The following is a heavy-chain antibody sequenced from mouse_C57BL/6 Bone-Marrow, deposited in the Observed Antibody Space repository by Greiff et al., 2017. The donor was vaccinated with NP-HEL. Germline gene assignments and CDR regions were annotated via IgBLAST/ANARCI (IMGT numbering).Heavy chain of an antibody. V-gene: IGHV1-82*01. CDR2: IYPGDGDT. Sequence: QVQLQQSGPELVKPGASVKISCKASGYAFSSSWMNWVKQRPGKGLEWIGRIYPGDGDTNYNGKFKGKATLTADKSSSTAYMQLSSLTSEDSAVYFCARRGPHYYAMDYWGQGTSVTVSS. J-gene: IGHJ4*01. D-gene: IGHD3-3*01. CDR3: ARRGPHYYAMDY. CDR1: GYAFSSSW.